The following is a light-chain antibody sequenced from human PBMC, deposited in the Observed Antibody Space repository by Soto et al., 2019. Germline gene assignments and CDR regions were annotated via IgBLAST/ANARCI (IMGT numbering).Light chain of an antibody. CDR3: QQYKNWPGT. V-gene: IGKV3-15*01. J-gene: IGKJ1*01. CDR1: QSVSGT. CDR2: SAS. Sequence: EIVMTQSPATLSVSPGERATLSCRASQSVSGTLAWYQQKPGQAPRLLMYSASTRATGVPARFSGSGSGTDFTLTISSLQSEDSAIYYCQQYKNWPGTFGQGTKVEIK.